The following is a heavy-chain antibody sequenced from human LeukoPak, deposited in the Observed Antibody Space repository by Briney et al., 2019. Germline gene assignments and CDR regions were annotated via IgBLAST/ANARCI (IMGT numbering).Heavy chain of an antibody. Sequence: GGSLRLSCAASGFTFSSYAMSWVRQAPGKGLEWVSAISGSGGSTYYADSVKGRFTISRDNSKNTLYLQMNSLRAEDTAVYYCAKSKRGYSYGDLFDYWGQGTLVTVSS. J-gene: IGHJ4*02. D-gene: IGHD5-18*01. CDR2: ISGSGGST. V-gene: IGHV3-23*01. CDR3: AKSKRGYSYGDLFDY. CDR1: GFTFSSYA.